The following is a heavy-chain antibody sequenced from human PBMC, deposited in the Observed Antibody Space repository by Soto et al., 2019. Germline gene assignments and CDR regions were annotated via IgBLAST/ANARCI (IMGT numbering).Heavy chain of an antibody. CDR1: GFTFSSYS. J-gene: IGHJ3*02. Sequence: PGGSLRLSCAASGFTFSSYSLNWVRQAPGKGLEWVSSISSSNSYIYYADSVKGRFTISRDNAKNSLYLQMNSLRAEDTAVHYCARGSYGDDAFDIWGQGTMVTVSS. CDR2: ISSSNSYI. V-gene: IGHV3-21*01. D-gene: IGHD3-10*01. CDR3: ARGSYGDDAFDI.